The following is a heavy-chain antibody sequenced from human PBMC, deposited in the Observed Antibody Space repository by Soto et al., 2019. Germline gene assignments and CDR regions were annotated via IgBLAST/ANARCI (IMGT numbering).Heavy chain of an antibody. Sequence: GASVKVSCKASGYTFTSYAMHWVRQAPGQRLEWMGWINAGNGNTKYSQKFQGRVTITRDTSASTAYMELSSLRSEDTAVYYCARALSEQWHWFDPWGQGTLVTVCS. CDR3: ARALSEQWHWFDP. V-gene: IGHV1-3*01. D-gene: IGHD6-19*01. CDR1: GYTFTSYA. CDR2: INAGNGNT. J-gene: IGHJ5*02.